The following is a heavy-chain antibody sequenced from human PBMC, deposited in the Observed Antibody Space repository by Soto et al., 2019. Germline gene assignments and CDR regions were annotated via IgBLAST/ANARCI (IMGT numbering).Heavy chain of an antibody. CDR1: GDFISSHY. CDR3: ARPKGIAPAVWYFDL. D-gene: IGHD2-15*01. J-gene: IGHJ2*01. Sequence: QVQLQESDQGLVKPSETLSLTCTVSGDFISSHYWSWIRQPPGKGLEWIGYVYYDGKTDSSPSLKSRVTISLDTSKNQISLSLTSVTAADTAVYYCARPKGIAPAVWYFDLWGRGTLVTVSS. CDR2: VYYDGKT. V-gene: IGHV4-59*08.